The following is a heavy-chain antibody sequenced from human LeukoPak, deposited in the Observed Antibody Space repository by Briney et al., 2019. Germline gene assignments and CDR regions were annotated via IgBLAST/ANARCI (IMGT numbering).Heavy chain of an antibody. Sequence: GGSLRLSCAASGFTFSSYWMSWVRQAPGKGLEWVANIKQDGSEKYYVDSVKGRFTISRDNAKNSLYLQMNSLRAEDTAAYYCARDRWDVSSSWYDYWGQGTLVTVSS. CDR1: GFTFSSYW. D-gene: IGHD6-13*01. CDR2: IKQDGSEK. J-gene: IGHJ4*02. CDR3: ARDRWDVSSSWYDY. V-gene: IGHV3-7*01.